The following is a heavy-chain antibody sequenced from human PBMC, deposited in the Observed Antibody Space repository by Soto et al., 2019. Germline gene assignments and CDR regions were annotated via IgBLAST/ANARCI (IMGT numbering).Heavy chain of an antibody. Sequence: SVKVSCKASGGTFSSYAISWVRQAPGQGLEWMGGIIPIFGTANYAQKFQGRVTNNADESTSTAYMKLSSLRSEDTAVYYCAREVGCSGGSCPAPFDYWGQGTLVTVSS. CDR3: AREVGCSGGSCPAPFDY. V-gene: IGHV1-69*13. CDR2: IIPIFGTA. J-gene: IGHJ4*02. D-gene: IGHD2-15*01. CDR1: GGTFSSYA.